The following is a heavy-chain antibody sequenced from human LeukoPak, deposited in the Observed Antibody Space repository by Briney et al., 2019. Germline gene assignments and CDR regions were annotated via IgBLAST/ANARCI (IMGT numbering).Heavy chain of an antibody. D-gene: IGHD6-19*01. V-gene: IGHV3-23*01. CDR2: ISGSGGST. Sequence: GGSLRLSCAASGFTFSSYAMSWVRQAPGKGLEWVSAISGSGGSTYYADSVKGRFSISRDNSKNTLYLQMNSLRAEDTAVYYCAKVRIAVARWDYFDYWGQGTLVTVSS. CDR1: GFTFSSYA. J-gene: IGHJ4*02. CDR3: AKVRIAVARWDYFDY.